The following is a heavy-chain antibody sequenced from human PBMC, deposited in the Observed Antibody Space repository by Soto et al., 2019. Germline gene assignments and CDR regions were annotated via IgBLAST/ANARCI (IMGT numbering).Heavy chain of an antibody. J-gene: IGHJ4*02. Sequence: QITLKESGPTLVKPTQTLTLTCTFSGFSLSTSGVGVGWIRQPPGKALEWLALIYWDDDKRYSPSLKSRLTITTDTSKTQVVLTMTNMDPVDTATYYCAHAYYDSSGKNFDYWGQGTLVTVSS. D-gene: IGHD3-22*01. V-gene: IGHV2-5*02. CDR2: IYWDDDK. CDR3: AHAYYDSSGKNFDY. CDR1: GFSLSTSGVG.